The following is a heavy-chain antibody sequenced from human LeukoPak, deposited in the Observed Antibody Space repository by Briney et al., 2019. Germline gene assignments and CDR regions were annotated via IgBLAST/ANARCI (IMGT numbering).Heavy chain of an antibody. V-gene: IGHV1-18*01. CDR1: GYTFTSYG. D-gene: IGHD1-26*01. CDR3: ARDRVGGREGAPWFDP. Sequence: EASVKVSCKASGYTFTSYGISWVRQAPGQGPEWMGWISAYNGNTNYAQKLQGRVTMTTDTSTSTAYMELRSLTSDDTAVYYCARDRVGGREGAPWFDPWGQGTLVTVSS. CDR2: ISAYNGNT. J-gene: IGHJ5*02.